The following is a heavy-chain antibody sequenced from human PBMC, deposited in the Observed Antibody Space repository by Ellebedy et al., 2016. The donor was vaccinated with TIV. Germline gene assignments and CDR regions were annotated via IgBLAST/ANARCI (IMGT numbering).Heavy chain of an antibody. CDR3: ARGVSGWDY. J-gene: IGHJ4*02. Sequence: GESLKISCAGSGLTLSTNWVHWVRQAPGKGLVWVSRINIHGSTTSYADSVKGRFTISRDNAKNVVYLQMDSLRADDTAVYYCARGVSGWDYWGQGALVTVSS. V-gene: IGHV3-74*01. CDR1: GLTLSTNW. D-gene: IGHD6-19*01. CDR2: INIHGSTT.